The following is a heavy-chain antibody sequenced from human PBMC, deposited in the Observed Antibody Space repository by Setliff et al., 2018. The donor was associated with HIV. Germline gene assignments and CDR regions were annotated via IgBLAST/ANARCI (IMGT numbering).Heavy chain of an antibody. CDR2: ISHSGNT. CDR1: GYSISSGFY. Sequence: PSETLSLTCTVSGYSISSGFYWGWIRQPPGKGLEWIASISHSGNTNYNPSLKSRVTISVGSSYNHFSLKLSSVTAADTGVYYCASRRGIEFYFDIWGQGTPVTVSS. CDR3: ASRRGIEFYFDI. V-gene: IGHV4-38-2*02. J-gene: IGHJ4*02. D-gene: IGHD3-10*01.